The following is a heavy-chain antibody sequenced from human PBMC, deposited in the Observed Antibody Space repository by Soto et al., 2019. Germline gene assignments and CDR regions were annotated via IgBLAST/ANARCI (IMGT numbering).Heavy chain of an antibody. CDR1: GFTFSSYA. J-gene: IGHJ4*02. V-gene: IGHV3-23*01. CDR2: VSIGGST. CDR3: AKRRGAGGHFDY. D-gene: IGHD2-15*01. Sequence: LRLSCAASGFTFSSYAMGWVRQGPGKGLEWVAVVSIGGSTHYVDSVRGRFTISRDNSKNTLSLQMNSLTAEDTAVYFCAKRRGAGGHFDYWGQGALVTVSS.